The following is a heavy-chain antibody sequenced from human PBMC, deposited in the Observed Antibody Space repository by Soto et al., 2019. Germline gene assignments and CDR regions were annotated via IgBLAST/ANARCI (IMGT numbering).Heavy chain of an antibody. CDR2: IIPFLGTP. V-gene: IGHV1-69*06. Sequence: QVQLVQSGAEVKKPGSSVKVSCQASGGTFSGYSISWVRQAPGQGLEWMGGIIPFLGTPNYAQKFRGRVTFTADTSTSTAYMELSSLRSEDTAVYYCARDSLLSSESSASRIYNYFDAWGQGTLVTVSS. J-gene: IGHJ5*02. D-gene: IGHD3-22*01. CDR3: ARDSLLSSESSASRIYNYFDA. CDR1: GGTFSGYS.